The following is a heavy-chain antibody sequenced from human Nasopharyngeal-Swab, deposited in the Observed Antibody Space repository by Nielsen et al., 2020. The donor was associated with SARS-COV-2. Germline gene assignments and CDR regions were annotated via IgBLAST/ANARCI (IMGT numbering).Heavy chain of an antibody. D-gene: IGHD4-23*01. CDR1: GFTFSSYG. CDR3: ARRRVDYGGNSFPDY. V-gene: IGHV3-30*03. Sequence: GGSLRLSCATSGFTFSSYGIHWVRQAPGKGLEWVAVMSYDGSDEYYADSVKGRFTISRDDSKNTVSLQMNSLRGEDTAVYYCARRRVDYGGNSFPDYWGQGTLVTVSS. J-gene: IGHJ4*02. CDR2: MSYDGSDE.